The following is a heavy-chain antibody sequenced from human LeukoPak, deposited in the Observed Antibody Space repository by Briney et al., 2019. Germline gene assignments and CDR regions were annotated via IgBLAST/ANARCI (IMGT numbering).Heavy chain of an antibody. CDR1: GYTLTELS. CDR2: FDPEDGET. Sequence: ASVKVSCKVSGYTLTELSMHWVRQAPGKGLEWMGGFDPEDGETIYAQKFQGRVTMTEDTSTDTAYMELSSLRSEDTAVYYCATGVLGYGGNQYGGRGTRVPVPS. J-gene: IGHJ4*02. V-gene: IGHV1-24*01. D-gene: IGHD4-23*01. CDR3: ATGVLGYGGNQY.